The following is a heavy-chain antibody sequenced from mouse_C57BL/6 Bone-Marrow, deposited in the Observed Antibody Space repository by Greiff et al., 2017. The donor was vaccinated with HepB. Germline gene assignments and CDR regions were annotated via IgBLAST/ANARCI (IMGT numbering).Heavy chain of an antibody. D-gene: IGHD1-1*01. CDR2: ISNGGGST. J-gene: IGHJ1*03. CDR1: GFTFSDYY. Sequence: EVQRVESGGGLVQPGGSLKLSCAASGFTFSDYYMYWVRQTPVKRLEWVAYISNGGGSTYYPETVKDRFTISRDNAKSTLYLQMSRLKSEDTAMYYCARYFGSSAGYFDVWGTGTTVTVSS. V-gene: IGHV5-12*01. CDR3: ARYFGSSAGYFDV.